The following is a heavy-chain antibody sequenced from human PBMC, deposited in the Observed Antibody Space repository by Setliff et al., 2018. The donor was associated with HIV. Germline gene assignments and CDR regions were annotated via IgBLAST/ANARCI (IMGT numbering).Heavy chain of an antibody. CDR1: RYTLTELS. CDR2: FDPEHRKT. J-gene: IGHJ4*02. CDR3: AAKRRYNYDLKGPLDY. Sequence: ASVKVSCKVSRYTLTELSMHWVRQAPGKGLEWMGSFDPEHRKTLYAQKFQGGVTMTQDTSTDTAYMELSSLRSDDTAVYYCAAKRRYNYDLKGPLDYWAQGTLVTVSS. V-gene: IGHV1-24*01. D-gene: IGHD5-18*01.